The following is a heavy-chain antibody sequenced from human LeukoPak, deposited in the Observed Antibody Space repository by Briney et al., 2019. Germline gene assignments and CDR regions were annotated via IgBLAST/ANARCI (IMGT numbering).Heavy chain of an antibody. D-gene: IGHD3-22*01. CDR1: GGSISTYY. CDR3: AREYYYDSSGYYPPHAFDI. J-gene: IGHJ3*02. V-gene: IGHV4-59*01. Sequence: SETLSLTCTVSGGSISTYYWSWIRQPPGKALEWIGYIYYSGSTNYNPSLKSRVTISVDTSKKQFSLKLSSVTAADTAAYYCAREYYYDSSGYYPPHAFDIWGQGTMVTVSS. CDR2: IYYSGST.